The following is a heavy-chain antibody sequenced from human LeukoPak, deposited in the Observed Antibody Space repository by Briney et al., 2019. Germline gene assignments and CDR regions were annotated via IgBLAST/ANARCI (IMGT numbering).Heavy chain of an antibody. CDR2: IYYSGST. CDR3: ARLGYDILTGYDY. V-gene: IGHV4-59*08. D-gene: IGHD3-9*01. J-gene: IGHJ4*02. CDR1: GGSISSYY. Sequence: PSEALSLTCTVSGGSISSYYWSWIRQPPGKGLEWIGYIYYSGSTNYNPSLKSRVTISVDTSKNQFSLKLSSVTAADTAVYYCARLGYDILTGYDYWGQGTLVTVSS.